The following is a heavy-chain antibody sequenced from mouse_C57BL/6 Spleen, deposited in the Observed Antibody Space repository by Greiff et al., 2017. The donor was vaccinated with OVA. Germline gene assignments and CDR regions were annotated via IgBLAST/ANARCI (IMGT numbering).Heavy chain of an antibody. D-gene: IGHD2-2*01. Sequence: EVKLVESGGGLVQPGGSLKLSCAASGFTFSDYYMYWVRQTPEKRLEWVAYISNGGGSTYYPDTVKGRFTISRDNAKNTLYLQMSRLKSEDTAMYYCARWGVTTFDYWGQGTTLTVSS. CDR2: ISNGGGST. V-gene: IGHV5-12*01. CDR1: GFTFSDYY. J-gene: IGHJ2*01. CDR3: ARWGVTTFDY.